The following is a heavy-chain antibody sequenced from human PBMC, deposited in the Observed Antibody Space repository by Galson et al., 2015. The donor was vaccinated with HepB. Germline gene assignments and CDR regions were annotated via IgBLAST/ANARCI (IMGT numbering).Heavy chain of an antibody. CDR2: FSIDGTNT. J-gene: IGHJ6*02. V-gene: IGHV3-74*01. CDR3: ARVMLRFLEWLPYYYYGMDV. CDR1: GFTLSSYW. Sequence: SLRLSCAASGFTLSSYWMNWVRQAPGKGLVWVPHFSIDGTNTAYAESVKGRFTVSRDSARNTLYLQMNSLRAEDTAVYYCARVMLRFLEWLPYYYYGMDVWGQGTTVTVSS. D-gene: IGHD3-3*01.